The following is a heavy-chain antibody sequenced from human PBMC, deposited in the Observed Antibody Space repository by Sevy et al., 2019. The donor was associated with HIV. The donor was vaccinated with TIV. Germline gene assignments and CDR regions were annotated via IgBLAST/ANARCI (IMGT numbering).Heavy chain of an antibody. D-gene: IGHD2-2*01. CDR2: IRSKGYGGTT. J-gene: IGHJ5*02. CDR3: TRVPNIVLGPAASNWFDP. Sequence: GGSLRLSCTTSGFTFGDYAMSWFRQAPGKGLEWVGFIRSKGYGGTTEYAASVKGRFTISRDDSKSIAYLQMNSLKTEDTAMYYCTRVPNIVLGPAASNWFDPWGQGTLVTVSS. CDR1: GFTFGDYA. V-gene: IGHV3-49*03.